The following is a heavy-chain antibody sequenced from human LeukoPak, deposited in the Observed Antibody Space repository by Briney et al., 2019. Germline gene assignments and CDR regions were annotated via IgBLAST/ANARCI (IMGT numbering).Heavy chain of an antibody. CDR3: AGSYDSSGYYADY. Sequence: SQTLSLTCAVSGGSISSGGYSWSWIRQPPGKGLEWIGYIYHSGSTYYNPSLKSRVTISVDGSKNQFSLKLSSVTAADTAVYYCAGSYDSSGYYADYWGQGTLVTVSS. D-gene: IGHD3-22*01. CDR1: GGSISSGGYS. V-gene: IGHV4-30-2*01. J-gene: IGHJ4*02. CDR2: IYHSGST.